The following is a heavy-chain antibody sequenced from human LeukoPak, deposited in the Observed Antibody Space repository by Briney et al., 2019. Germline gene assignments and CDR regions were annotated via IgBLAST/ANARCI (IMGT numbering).Heavy chain of an antibody. Sequence: SETLSLTCTVSGGSISSGGYYWSWIRQHPGKGLEWIGYIYYSGSTYYNPSLKSRVTISVDTSKNQFSLKLSSVTAADTAVYYCAGGAAAGEGVYFDYWGQGTLVTVSS. V-gene: IGHV4-31*03. CDR1: GGSISSGGYY. CDR3: AGGAAAGEGVYFDY. J-gene: IGHJ4*02. CDR2: IYYSGST. D-gene: IGHD2-2*01.